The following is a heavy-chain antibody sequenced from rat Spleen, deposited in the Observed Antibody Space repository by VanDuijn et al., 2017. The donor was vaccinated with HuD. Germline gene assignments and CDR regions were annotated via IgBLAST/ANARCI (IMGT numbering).Heavy chain of an antibody. Sequence: EVQLVESGGGLVQPGRSLKLSCAASGFTFNNYDMAWVRQAPTKALEWVASISPSGGGTYYRDSVKGRFTVSRDNAKSILYLQMDSLRSEDTATYYCAKYQGHYYDGTYYWSPVMDAWGQGASVTVSS. V-gene: IGHV5-25*01. CDR2: ISPSGGGT. CDR3: AKYQGHYYDGTYYWSPVMDA. CDR1: GFTFNNYD. D-gene: IGHD1-12*02. J-gene: IGHJ4*01.